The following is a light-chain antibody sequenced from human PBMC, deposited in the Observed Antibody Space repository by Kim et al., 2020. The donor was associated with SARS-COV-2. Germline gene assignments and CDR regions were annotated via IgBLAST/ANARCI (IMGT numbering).Light chain of an antibody. CDR3: QTWDSSGV. CDR1: KLGDKY. V-gene: IGLV3-1*01. J-gene: IGLJ2*01. CDR2: RDS. Sequence: VAVAPGQTASITCSGDKLGDKYTCWYQQKPGQSPVLVIYRDSRRPSGIPERFSGSNSGNTATLTISGTQAMDEADYYCQTWDSSGVFGGGTQLTVL.